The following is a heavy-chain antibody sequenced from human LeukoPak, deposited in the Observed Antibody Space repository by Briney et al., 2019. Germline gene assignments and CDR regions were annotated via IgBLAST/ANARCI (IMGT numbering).Heavy chain of an antibody. CDR3: ARGGSIAAAGTYY. Sequence: PGGSLRLSCAASGFTFSSYGMHWVRQAPGKGLEWVAVISYDGSNKYYADSVKGRFTISRDNSKNTLYLQMNSLRAEDTAVYYCARGGSIAAAGTYYWGQGTLVTVSS. CDR1: GFTFSSYG. CDR2: ISYDGSNK. J-gene: IGHJ4*02. V-gene: IGHV3-30*03. D-gene: IGHD6-13*01.